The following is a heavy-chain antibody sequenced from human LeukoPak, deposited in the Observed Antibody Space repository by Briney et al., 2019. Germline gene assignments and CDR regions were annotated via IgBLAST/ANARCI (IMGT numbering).Heavy chain of an antibody. CDR3: ARVGRWLPPALDY. V-gene: IGHV3-7*03. J-gene: IGHJ4*02. CDR1: GFTFSSYW. D-gene: IGHD5-24*01. Sequence: GGSLRLSCAASGFTFSSYWMSWVRQAPGKGLEWVANIKQDGSEKYYVDSVKGRFTISRDNAKNSLYLQMNSLRAEDTAVYYCARVGRWLPPALDYWGQGTLVTVSS. CDR2: IKQDGSEK.